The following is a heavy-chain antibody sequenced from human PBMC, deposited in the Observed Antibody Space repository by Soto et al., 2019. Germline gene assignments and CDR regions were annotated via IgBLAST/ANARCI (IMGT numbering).Heavy chain of an antibody. D-gene: IGHD2-2*02. CDR3: ARDKDCRTIDCYNSFGI. CDR2: ISYDGKNK. J-gene: IGHJ3*02. CDR1: GFTFSTYL. Sequence: QVRLVESGGGVVQPGRSLRLSCTASGFTFSTYLMHWVRQAPGKGLEWVAIISYDGKNKDYADSVKGRFTVSRDNSKNTLYLQMDSLRPEDTAVYYCARDKDCRTIDCYNSFGIWGQGTMVTVSS. V-gene: IGHV3-30*04.